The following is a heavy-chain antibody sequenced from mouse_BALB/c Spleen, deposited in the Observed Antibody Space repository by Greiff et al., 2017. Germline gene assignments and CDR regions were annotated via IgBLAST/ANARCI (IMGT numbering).Heavy chain of an antibody. CDR3: TRNYGSISMDY. CDR1: GYTFTSYW. CDR2: IYPSDSYT. D-gene: IGHD1-1*01. Sequence: QVQLKQPGAELVRPGASVKLSCKASGYTFTSYWINWVKQRPGQGLEWIGNIYPSDSYTNYNQKFKDKATLTVDKSSSTAYMQLSSPTSEDSAVYYCTRNYGSISMDYWGQGTSVTVSS. J-gene: IGHJ4*01. V-gene: IGHV1-69*02.